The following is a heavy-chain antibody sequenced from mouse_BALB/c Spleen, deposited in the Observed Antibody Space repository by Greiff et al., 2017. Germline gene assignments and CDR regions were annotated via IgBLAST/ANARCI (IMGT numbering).Heavy chain of an antibody. CDR3: ARDGNYWFAY. V-gene: IGHV5-9-4*01. CDR1: GFTLSSYA. Sequence: EVQLVESGGGLVKPGGSLKLSCAASGFTLSSYAMSWVRQSPEKRLEWVAEISSGGSYTYYPDTVTGRFTISRDNAKNTLYLEMSSLRSEDTAMYYCARDGNYWFAYWGQGTLVTVSA. CDR2: ISSGGSYT. D-gene: IGHD2-1*01. J-gene: IGHJ3*01.